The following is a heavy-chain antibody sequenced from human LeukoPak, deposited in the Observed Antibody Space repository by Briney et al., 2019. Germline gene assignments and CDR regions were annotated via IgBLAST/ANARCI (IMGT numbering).Heavy chain of an antibody. CDR2: ISAYNGNT. Sequence: GASVKVSCKASGYTFTSYGTSWVRQAPGQGLEWMGWISAYNGNTNYAQKLQGRVTMATDTSTGTAYMELRSLRSDDTAVYYCARDLSLVSSVFDPWGQGTLVTVSS. D-gene: IGHD3-16*02. V-gene: IGHV1-18*01. CDR1: GYTFTSYG. J-gene: IGHJ5*02. CDR3: ARDLSLVSSVFDP.